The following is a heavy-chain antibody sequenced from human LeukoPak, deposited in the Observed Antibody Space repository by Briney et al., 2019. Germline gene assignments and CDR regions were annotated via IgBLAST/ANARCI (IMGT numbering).Heavy chain of an antibody. CDR1: GGSISSYY. J-gene: IGHJ4*02. CDR3: ARRGRGYSYGSDY. V-gene: IGHV4-59*12. D-gene: IGHD5-18*01. Sequence: MPSETLSLTCTVSGGSISSYYWSWIRQPPGKGLEWIGYIYHSGSTNYNPSLKSRVTISVDTSKNQFSLKLSSVTAADTAVYYCARRGRGYSYGSDYWGQGTLVTVSS. CDR2: IYHSGST.